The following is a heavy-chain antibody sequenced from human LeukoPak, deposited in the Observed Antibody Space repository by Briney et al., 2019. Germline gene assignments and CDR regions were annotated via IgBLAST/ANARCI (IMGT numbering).Heavy chain of an antibody. CDR2: INPNSGGT. J-gene: IGHJ4*02. Sequence: GASVKVSCKASGYTFTGYYMHWVRQAPGQGLEWMGWINPNSGGTNYAQKFQGRVTMTRDTSISTAYMELSRLRSDDTAVYYCARLSIAVAGTSKDYWGQGTLVTVSS. CDR3: ARLSIAVAGTSKDY. V-gene: IGHV1-2*02. CDR1: GYTFTGYY. D-gene: IGHD6-19*01.